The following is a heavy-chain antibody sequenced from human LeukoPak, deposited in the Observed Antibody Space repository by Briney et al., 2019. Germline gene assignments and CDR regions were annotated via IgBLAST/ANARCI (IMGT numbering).Heavy chain of an antibody. CDR2: IHYSGST. V-gene: IGHV4-39*07. CDR1: GGSISSNSYY. J-gene: IGHJ5*02. Sequence: SETLSLTCTVSGGSISSNSYYWGWIRQPPGKGLEWVGSIHYSGSTYYNPSLKSRVTMSVDTSKNQFSLRLSSVTAADTAMYYCARGSGTCYVYNWFHPWGQGTLVTVSS. CDR3: ARGSGTCYVYNWFHP. D-gene: IGHD3-10*01.